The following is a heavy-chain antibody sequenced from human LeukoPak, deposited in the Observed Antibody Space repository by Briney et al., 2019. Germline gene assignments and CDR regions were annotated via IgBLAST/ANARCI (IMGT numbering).Heavy chain of an antibody. Sequence: PGGSLRLSCAASGFAFSSHTMGWVRQAPGKGLERVSAITGSGGSTYYADSVKGRFTISRDSSKNTLYLQMNSLRAEDTAVYYCAKKTSYCGGDCYPYYFDHWGQGTLVTVSS. CDR1: GFAFSSHT. D-gene: IGHD2-21*02. J-gene: IGHJ4*02. CDR2: ITGSGGST. CDR3: AKKTSYCGGDCYPYYFDH. V-gene: IGHV3-23*01.